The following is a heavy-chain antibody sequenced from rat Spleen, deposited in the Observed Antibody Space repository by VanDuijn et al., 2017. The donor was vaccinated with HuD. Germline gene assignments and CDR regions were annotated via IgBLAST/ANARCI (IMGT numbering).Heavy chain of an antibody. D-gene: IGHD1-12*02. CDR2: INSAGST. Sequence: VQLQESGPGLVKPLQSLSLTCSVTGFSIASAFGWSWIRKFPGNKLEFMGYINSAGSTNYNPSLRSRISITRETSKNQFFLQVNSVTTKETAKYYCARGYGTYYDLDYWGPGVMVTGSA. CDR1: GFSIASAFG. J-gene: IGHJ2*01. V-gene: IGHV3-3*01. CDR3: ARGYGTYYDLDY.